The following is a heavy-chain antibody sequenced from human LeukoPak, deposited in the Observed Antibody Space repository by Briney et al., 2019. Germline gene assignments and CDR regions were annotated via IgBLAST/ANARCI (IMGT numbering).Heavy chain of an antibody. CDR3: ARYWGVQLWPHWYFDL. D-gene: IGHD5-18*01. CDR2: IYYSGST. Sequence: PSETLSLTCTVSGGSISSYYWSWFRQTPGKGPEWIGYIYYSGSTKYNPSLKGRVTISVDRSKNQFSLKLNSVTAADTAVYYCARYWGVQLWPHWYFDLWGRGSLVTVSS. V-gene: IGHV4-59*01. CDR1: GGSISSYY. J-gene: IGHJ2*01.